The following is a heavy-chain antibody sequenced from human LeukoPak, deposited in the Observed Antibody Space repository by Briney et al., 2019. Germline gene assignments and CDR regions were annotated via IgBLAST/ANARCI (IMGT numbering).Heavy chain of an antibody. Sequence: VASVKVSCKASGYTFTSYDINWVRQATGQGLEWMGWMNPNSGNTGYAQKFQGRVTMTRDTSISTAYMELSRLRSDDTAVYYCARRPNANSFDYWGQGTLVTVSS. J-gene: IGHJ4*02. CDR1: GYTFTSYD. CDR3: ARRPNANSFDY. CDR2: MNPNSGNT. V-gene: IGHV1-8*02. D-gene: IGHD3-16*01.